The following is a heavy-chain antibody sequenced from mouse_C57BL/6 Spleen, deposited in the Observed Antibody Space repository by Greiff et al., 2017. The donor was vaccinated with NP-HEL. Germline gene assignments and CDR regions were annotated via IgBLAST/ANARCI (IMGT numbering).Heavy chain of an antibody. J-gene: IGHJ3*01. V-gene: IGHV5-4*01. CDR1: GFTFSSYA. CDR2: ISAGGSYT. Sequence: EVQRVESGGGLVKPGGSLKLSCAASGFTFSSYAMSWVRQTPEKRLEWVATISAGGSYTYYPDNVKGRFTISRDNAKNNLYLQMSHLKSEDTAMYYCAREGIITPFAYWGQGTLVTVSA. CDR3: AREGIITPFAY. D-gene: IGHD1-1*01.